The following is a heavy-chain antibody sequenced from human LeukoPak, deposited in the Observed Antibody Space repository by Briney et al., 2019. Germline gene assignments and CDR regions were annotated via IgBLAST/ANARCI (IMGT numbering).Heavy chain of an antibody. V-gene: IGHV4-34*01. CDR3: ARHPLPRWGFDY. D-gene: IGHD1-26*01. Sequence: PSETLSLTCAVYGGSFSGYYWSWIRQPPGKGLEWIGEINHSGSTNYNPSLKSRVTISVHTSKNQFSLKLSSVTAADTAVYYCARHPLPRWGFDYWGQGTLVTVSS. CDR1: GGSFSGYY. CDR2: INHSGST. J-gene: IGHJ4*02.